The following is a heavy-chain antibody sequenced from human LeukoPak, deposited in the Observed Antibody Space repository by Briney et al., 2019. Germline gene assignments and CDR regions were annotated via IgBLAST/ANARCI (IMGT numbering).Heavy chain of an antibody. CDR1: GFTVSSNY. D-gene: IGHD3-22*01. V-gene: IGHV3-66*01. Sequence: GGSLRLSCAASGFTVSSNYMSWVRQAPGKGLEWVSVIYSGGSTYYADSVKGRFTISRDNSKNTLYLQMNSLRAEDTAVYYCAGGLGDSSGYYFGYLDYWGQGTLVTVSS. J-gene: IGHJ4*02. CDR3: AGGLGDSSGYYFGYLDY. CDR2: IYSGGST.